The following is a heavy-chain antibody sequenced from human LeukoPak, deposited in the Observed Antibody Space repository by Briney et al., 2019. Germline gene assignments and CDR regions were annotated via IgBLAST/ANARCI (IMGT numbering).Heavy chain of an antibody. CDR2: IYYSGST. V-gene: IGHV4-61*05. D-gene: IGHD3-10*01. CDR1: GGSISSSSYY. CDR3: ARAMKVRGGVNWFDP. J-gene: IGHJ5*02. Sequence: PSETLSLTCTVSGGSISSSSYYWSWIRQPPGKGLEWIGYIYYSGSTNYNPSLKSRVTISVDTSKNQFSLKLSSVTAADTAVYYCARAMKVRGGVNWFDPWGQGTLVTVSS.